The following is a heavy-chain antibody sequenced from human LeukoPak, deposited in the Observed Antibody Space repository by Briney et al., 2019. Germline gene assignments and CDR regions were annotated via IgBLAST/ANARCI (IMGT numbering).Heavy chain of an antibody. CDR2: IIGSGGST. Sequence: GGSLRLSCAASGFTFSNYAMSWVRQAPGKGLEWVSAIIGSGGSTYYADSVKGRFTISRDNPKNTLYLQMNSLRAEDAAVYYCAKWGDYDILAGYYDSDYWGQGTLVTVSS. J-gene: IGHJ4*02. CDR1: GFTFSNYA. CDR3: AKWGDYDILAGYYDSDY. D-gene: IGHD3-9*01. V-gene: IGHV3-23*01.